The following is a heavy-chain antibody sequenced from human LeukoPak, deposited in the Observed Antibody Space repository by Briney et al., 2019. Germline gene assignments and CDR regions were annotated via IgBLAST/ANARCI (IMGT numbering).Heavy chain of an antibody. D-gene: IGHD3-10*01. J-gene: IGHJ4*02. V-gene: IGHV3-74*01. CDR1: GYTFSRYW. Sequence: GGSLRLSCAASGYTFSRYWMHWVRQGPGKGLVWVSRINEDGSSASYAESVRGRFTISRDNAKNTLYLQMNSLRAEDAAVYYCTTDTFGARDSWGQGTLVTVSS. CDR2: INEDGSSA. CDR3: TTDTFGARDS.